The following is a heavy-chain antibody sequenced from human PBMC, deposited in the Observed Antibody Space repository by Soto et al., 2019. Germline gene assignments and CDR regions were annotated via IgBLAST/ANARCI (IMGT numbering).Heavy chain of an antibody. CDR3: ARVRLRFLEPRLGLDP. CDR2: IYYSGST. Sequence: SETLTLTCTVSGGSISSGGYYWSWIRQHPGKGLEWIGYIYYSGSTYYNPSLKSRVTISVDTSKNQFSLKLSSVTAADTAVYYCARVRLRFLEPRLGLDPWGQGTLVTVSS. J-gene: IGHJ5*02. CDR1: GGSISSGGYY. V-gene: IGHV4-31*03. D-gene: IGHD3-3*01.